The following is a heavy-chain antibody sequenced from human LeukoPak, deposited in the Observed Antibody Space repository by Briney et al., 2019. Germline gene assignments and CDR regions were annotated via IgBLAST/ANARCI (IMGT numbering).Heavy chain of an antibody. V-gene: IGHV3-23*01. J-gene: IGHJ4*02. CDR3: AKRGVVIRVILVGFHKQAYYFDS. D-gene: IGHD3-22*01. Sequence: GGSLRLSCAVSGITLSNYGMSCVRQAPGKGLEWVAGISDSGGSTTYADSVKGRFTISRDNPKNTLFLQMNSLRVEDTAVYFCAKRGVVIRVILVGFHKQAYYFDSWGQGALVTVSS. CDR2: ISDSGGST. CDR1: GITLSNYG.